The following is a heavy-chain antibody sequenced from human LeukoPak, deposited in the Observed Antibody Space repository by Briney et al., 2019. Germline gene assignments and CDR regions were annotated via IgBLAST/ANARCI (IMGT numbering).Heavy chain of an antibody. J-gene: IGHJ6*02. CDR3: ARGDCSSTSCYGYYYYGMDV. CDR2: INPNSGGT. V-gene: IGHV1-2*04. Sequence: ASVKVSCKASGYTFTDYYMHWVRQAPGQGLEWMGWINPNSGGTNYAQKFQGWVTMTRDTSISTAYMELSRLRSDDTAVYYCARGDCSSTSCYGYYYYGMDVWGQGTTVTVSS. D-gene: IGHD2-2*01. CDR1: GYTFTDYY.